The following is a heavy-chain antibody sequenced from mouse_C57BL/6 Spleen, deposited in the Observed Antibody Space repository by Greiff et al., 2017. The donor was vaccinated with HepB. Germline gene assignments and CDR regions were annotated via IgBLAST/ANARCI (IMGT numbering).Heavy chain of an antibody. Sequence: QVQLQQPGAELVKPGASVKMSCKASGYTFTSYWITWVKQRPGQGLEWIGDIYPGSGSTNYNEKFKSKATLTVDTSSSTAYMQLSSLTSEDSAVYYCARDGRFTTVVAEGAMDYWGQGTSVTVSS. CDR3: ARDGRFTTVVAEGAMDY. CDR2: IYPGSGST. V-gene: IGHV1-55*01. CDR1: GYTFTSYW. D-gene: IGHD1-1*01. J-gene: IGHJ4*01.